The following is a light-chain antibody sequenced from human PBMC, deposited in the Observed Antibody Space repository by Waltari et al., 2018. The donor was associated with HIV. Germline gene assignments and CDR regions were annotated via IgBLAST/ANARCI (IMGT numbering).Light chain of an antibody. V-gene: IGLV2-14*01. CDR3: TSYTRSSTWV. CDR1: SSDVGAYNY. CDR2: EVS. Sequence: QSALTQPASVSGSPGQSITISCTGTSSDVGAYNYVSWYQQHPGKAPKLMIDEVSERPSGVSNRFSGSKSGNTASLTISGLQAEDEANYYCTSYTRSSTWVFGGGTKLTVL. J-gene: IGLJ3*02.